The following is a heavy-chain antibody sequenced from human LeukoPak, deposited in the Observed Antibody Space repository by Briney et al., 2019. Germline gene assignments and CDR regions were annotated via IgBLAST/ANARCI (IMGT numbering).Heavy chain of an antibody. CDR3: HYYYDRSGPDSVDY. Sequence: GGSLRLSCAASGFTFSNAWMSWVRQAPGKGLEWVGRIKSKTDGGTTDYAAPVKGRFTISRDDSKNTLYLQMNSLKTEDTAVYYCHYYYDRSGPDSVDYWGQGTLVTVSS. CDR2: IKSKTDGGTT. J-gene: IGHJ4*02. CDR1: GFTFSNAW. V-gene: IGHV3-15*01. D-gene: IGHD3-22*01.